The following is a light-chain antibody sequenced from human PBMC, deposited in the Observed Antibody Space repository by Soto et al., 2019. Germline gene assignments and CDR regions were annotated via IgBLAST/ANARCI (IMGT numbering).Light chain of an antibody. Sequence: QSALTHPASVSGSPGQSITISCTGTSSDIGHYGYVSWYQQHPGKAPKLMIYHVTYRPSGVSNRYSGSKSGNSASLTISGLQADDEADYYCCSLTTSHTYVFGSGTKVTVL. V-gene: IGLV2-14*03. J-gene: IGLJ1*01. CDR2: HVT. CDR3: CSLTTSHTYV. CDR1: SSDIGHYGY.